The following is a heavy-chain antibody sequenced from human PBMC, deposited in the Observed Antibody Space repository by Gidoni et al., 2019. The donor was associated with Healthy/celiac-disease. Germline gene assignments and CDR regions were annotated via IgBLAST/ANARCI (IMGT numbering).Heavy chain of an antibody. D-gene: IGHD3-3*01. J-gene: IGHJ4*02. Sequence: EVQLLESGGGLVQPGGSLRLSCAATGFTFSSYAMSWVRQAPGKGLEWGSVISGSGGSTYYAESVKGRVTISRDNSKNTLYLQMNRLRAEETAVYYWAKGSRTLRFLEWLPQYYFDYWGQGTLVTVSS. CDR3: AKGSRTLRFLEWLPQYYFDY. V-gene: IGHV3-23*01. CDR1: GFTFSSYA. CDR2: ISGSGGST.